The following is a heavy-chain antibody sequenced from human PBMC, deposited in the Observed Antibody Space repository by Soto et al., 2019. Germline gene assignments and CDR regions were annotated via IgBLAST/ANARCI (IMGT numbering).Heavy chain of an antibody. J-gene: IGHJ4*02. V-gene: IGHV5-51*01. CDR1: GYSVTSYW. D-gene: IGHD6-13*01. Sequence: PGESLKISCKGSGYSVTSYWIGWVRQMPGKGLEWMGIIYPGDSDTRYSPSFQGQVTISADKSISTAYLQWSSLKASDTAMYYCARILSSSWFPFDYWGQGTLVTVSS. CDR3: ARILSSSWFPFDY. CDR2: IYPGDSDT.